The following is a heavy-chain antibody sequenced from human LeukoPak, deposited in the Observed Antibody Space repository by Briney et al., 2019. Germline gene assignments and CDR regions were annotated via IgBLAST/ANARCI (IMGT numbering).Heavy chain of an antibody. CDR2: MYYRGST. D-gene: IGHD3-10*01. Sequence: SETLSLTCTVSGGSINSSSYYWGWVRQPPGKGLEWIGSMYYRGSTYYNPSLKSRVTISVDTSKNQFSLKLSSVTAADTAVYYCAIAPMVRGAIQPRVWYFDLWGRGTLVTVSS. V-gene: IGHV4-39*07. J-gene: IGHJ2*01. CDR3: AIAPMVRGAIQPRVWYFDL. CDR1: GGSINSSSYY.